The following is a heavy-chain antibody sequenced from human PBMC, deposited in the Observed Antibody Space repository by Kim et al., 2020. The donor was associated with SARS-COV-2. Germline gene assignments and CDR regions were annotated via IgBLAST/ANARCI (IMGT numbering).Heavy chain of an antibody. J-gene: IGHJ5*02. V-gene: IGHV7-4-1*02. CDR3: AREKDGYSSSWYYHWFDP. D-gene: IGHD6-13*01. Sequence: ASVKVSCKASGYTFTSYAMNWVRQAPGQGLEWMGWINTNTGNPTYAQGFTGRFVFSLDTSVSTAYLQISSLKAEDTAVYYCAREKDGYSSSWYYHWFDPWGQGTLVTVSS. CDR1: GYTFTSYA. CDR2: INTNTGNP.